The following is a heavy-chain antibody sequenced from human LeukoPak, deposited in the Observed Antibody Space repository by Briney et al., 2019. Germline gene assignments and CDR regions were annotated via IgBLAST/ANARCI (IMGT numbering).Heavy chain of an antibody. V-gene: IGHV4-39*07. CDR1: GGSNSSSSYY. CDR2: IYYSGST. Sequence: SETLSLTCTVSGGSNSSSSYYWGWIRQPPGKGLEWIGSIYYSGSTYYNPPLKSRVTISVDTSKNQFSLKLSSVTAADTAVYYCARVVVAGSRYFDYWGQGTLVTVSS. CDR3: ARVVVAGSRYFDY. D-gene: IGHD6-19*01. J-gene: IGHJ4*02.